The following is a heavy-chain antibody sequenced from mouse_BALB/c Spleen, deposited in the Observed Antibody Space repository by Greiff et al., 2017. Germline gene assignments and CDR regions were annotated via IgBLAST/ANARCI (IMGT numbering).Heavy chain of an antibody. CDR1: GYSITSDYA. J-gene: IGHJ4*01. D-gene: IGHD2-1*01. V-gene: IGHV3-2*02. CDR2: ISYSGST. CDR3: ARRGNRAMDY. Sequence: QSGPGLVKPSQSLSLTCTVTGYSITSDYAWNWIRQFPGNKLEWMGYISYSGSTSYNPSLKSRISITRDTSKNQFFLQLNSVTTEDTATYYCARRGNRAMDYWGQGTSVTVSS.